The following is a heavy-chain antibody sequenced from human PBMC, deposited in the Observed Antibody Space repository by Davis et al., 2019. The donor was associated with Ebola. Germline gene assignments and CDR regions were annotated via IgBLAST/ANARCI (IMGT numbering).Heavy chain of an antibody. CDR2: IVVGSGNT. Sequence: AASVKVSCKASGFTFTSSAMQWVRQARGQRLEWIGWIVVGSGNTNYAQKLQGRVTMTTDRSTSTAYMELRSLRSDDTAVYYCARWVFLRGSGSYVDYWGQGTLVTVSS. CDR1: GFTFTSSA. CDR3: ARWVFLRGSGSYVDY. J-gene: IGHJ4*02. V-gene: IGHV1-58*02. D-gene: IGHD3-10*01.